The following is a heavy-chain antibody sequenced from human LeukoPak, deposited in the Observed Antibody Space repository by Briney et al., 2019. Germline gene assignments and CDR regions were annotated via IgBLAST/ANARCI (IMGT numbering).Heavy chain of an antibody. CDR2: ISGSDGST. Sequence: GGSLRLSCTASGFTFSSYAMSWVRQAPGKGLEWVSAISGSDGSTYYADSVKGRFTISRDNSKNTLFLQMRRLRAEDTAVYYCAKGYYDYVWGSYRLLDYWGQGTLVTVSS. CDR1: GFTFSSYA. D-gene: IGHD3-16*02. J-gene: IGHJ4*02. CDR3: AKGYYDYVWGSYRLLDY. V-gene: IGHV3-23*01.